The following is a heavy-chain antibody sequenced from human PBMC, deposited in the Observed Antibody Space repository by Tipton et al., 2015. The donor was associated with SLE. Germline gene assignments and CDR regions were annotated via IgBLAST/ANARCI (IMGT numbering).Heavy chain of an antibody. J-gene: IGHJ3*01. CDR1: GLTLSTYW. D-gene: IGHD2-8*01. CDR2: ISGDGTST. CDR3: ARAQVLADDVFNL. V-gene: IGHV3-74*01. Sequence: SLRLSCTASGLTLSTYWMHWVRQAPGKGLVWVSRISGDGTSTSYADSVEGRFTISRDNAMNTVYVQMSSLRDEDTAIYYCARAQVLADDVFNLWGQGTMVTVSS.